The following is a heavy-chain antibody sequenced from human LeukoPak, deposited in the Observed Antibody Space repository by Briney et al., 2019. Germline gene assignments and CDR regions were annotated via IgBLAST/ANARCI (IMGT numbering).Heavy chain of an antibody. CDR2: ISSSNSYI. CDR1: GFTFSSYS. V-gene: IGHV3-21*01. Sequence: PGGSLRLSCAASGFTFSSYSMNWVRQAPGKGLEWVSCISSSNSYIYYADSVKGRFTISRDNAKNSLYLQMNSLRAEDTAVYYCARGRAPPIWFGDITGFDYWGQGTLVTVSS. CDR3: ARGRAPPIWFGDITGFDY. J-gene: IGHJ4*02. D-gene: IGHD3-10*01.